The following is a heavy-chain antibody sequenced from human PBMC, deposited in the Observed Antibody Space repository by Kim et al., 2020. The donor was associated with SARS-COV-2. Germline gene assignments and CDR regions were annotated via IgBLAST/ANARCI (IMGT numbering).Heavy chain of an antibody. J-gene: IGHJ6*02. Sequence: GGSLRLSCAASGFTFSSCAIHWVRQAPGKGFEWVAVISYDGSNKNYADSVKGRFTISRDNSKNTLYLQMNSLRAEDTALYYFARDPWSRLRGLTYSYYGMDVWGQGTTVTVSS. V-gene: IGHV3-30-3*01. D-gene: IGHD3-10*01. CDR1: GFTFSSCA. CDR2: ISYDGSNK. CDR3: ARDPWSRLRGLTYSYYGMDV.